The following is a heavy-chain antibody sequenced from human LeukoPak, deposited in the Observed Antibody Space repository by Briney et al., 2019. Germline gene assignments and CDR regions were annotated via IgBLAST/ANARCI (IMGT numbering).Heavy chain of an antibody. V-gene: IGHV3-30*02. CDR1: GFTFSSYA. CDR3: AKDGSWSCTD. Sequence: GGSLILSCAASGFTFSSYAMHWVRQGPGKGLEWVAYIAHHGSNKYYADCVKGRFTISRENSKRTLYLQMNNLRADDTAVYYCAKDGSWSCTDWGQGALVTVSS. CDR2: IAHHGSNK. J-gene: IGHJ4*02. D-gene: IGHD2-8*02.